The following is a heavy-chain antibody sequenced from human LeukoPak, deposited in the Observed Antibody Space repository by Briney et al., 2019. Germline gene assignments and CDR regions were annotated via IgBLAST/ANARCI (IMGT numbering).Heavy chain of an antibody. CDR1: GFTFSSYS. D-gene: IGHD2-2*01. CDR3: ARAERYCSSTNCLNFDY. J-gene: IGHJ4*02. CDR2: ISSSTNYI. Sequence: PGGSLRLSCAASGFTFSSYSMNWVSQAPGKWLEWVSSISSSTNYIYYADSVRGRFTISRDNAKNSLYLQMNSLRAEDTAVYYCARAERYCSSTNCLNFDYWGQGTLVTVSS. V-gene: IGHV3-21*01.